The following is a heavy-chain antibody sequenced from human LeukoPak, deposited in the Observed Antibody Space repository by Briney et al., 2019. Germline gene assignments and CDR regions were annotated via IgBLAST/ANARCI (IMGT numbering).Heavy chain of an antibody. CDR3: ATPTYKFRYCRGGSCYSDFYYFYGMDV. D-gene: IGHD2-15*01. Sequence: GGSLRLSCAASGFTFSSYGMNWVRQAPGKGLEWVSSISSTSTYIYYADSVKGRFTISRDNAKNSLYLQMNSLRAEDTAVYYCATPTYKFRYCRGGSCYSDFYYFYGMDVWGQGTTVTVSS. V-gene: IGHV3-21*01. CDR2: ISSTSTYI. J-gene: IGHJ6*02. CDR1: GFTFSSYG.